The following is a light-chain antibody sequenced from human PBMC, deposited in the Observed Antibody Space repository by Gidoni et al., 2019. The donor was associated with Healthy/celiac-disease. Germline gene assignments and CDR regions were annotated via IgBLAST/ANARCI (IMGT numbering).Light chain of an antibody. J-gene: IGKJ4*01. CDR3: QQYGSSPPGLT. CDR1: QSVSSSY. V-gene: IGKV3-20*01. CDR2: GAS. Sequence: EIVLTQSPGTLSLSPGERATLSCRASQSVSSSYLAWYQQKPGQAPRLLIYGASIRATGIPDFTLTISRLEPEDFAVYYCQQYGSSPPGLTFGGGTKVEIK.